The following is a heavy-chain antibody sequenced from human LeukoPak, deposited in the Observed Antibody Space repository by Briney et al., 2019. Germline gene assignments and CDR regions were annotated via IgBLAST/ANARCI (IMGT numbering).Heavy chain of an antibody. V-gene: IGHV4-30-2*01. Sequence: SETLSLTCTVSGGSISSGGYYWSWIRQPPGKGLEWIGYIYHSGSTYYNPSLKSRVTISVDRSKNQFSLKLSSVTAADTAVYYCARVGMDCSSTSCPITDYYYYMDVWGKGTTVTVSS. J-gene: IGHJ6*03. D-gene: IGHD2-2*01. CDR1: GGSISSGGYY. CDR2: IYHSGST. CDR3: ARVGMDCSSTSCPITDYYYYMDV.